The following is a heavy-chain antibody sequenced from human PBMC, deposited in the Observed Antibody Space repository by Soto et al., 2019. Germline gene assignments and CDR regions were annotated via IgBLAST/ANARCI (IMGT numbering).Heavy chain of an antibody. V-gene: IGHV1-69*01. J-gene: IGHJ4*02. Sequence: QVQLVQSGAEVKKPGSSVKVSCKASGGTFSSYAISWVRQAPGQGREWMGGIIPIFGTANYAQKFQGRVMITEDESTSTAYMELSSLRYEDTAVYYCASYCSGGSCTRGSFDYWGQGTLVTVSS. CDR2: IIPIFGTA. D-gene: IGHD2-15*01. CDR1: GGTFSSYA. CDR3: ASYCSGGSCTRGSFDY.